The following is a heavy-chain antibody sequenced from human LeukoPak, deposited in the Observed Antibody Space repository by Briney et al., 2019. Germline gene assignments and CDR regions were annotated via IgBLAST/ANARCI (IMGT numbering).Heavy chain of an antibody. Sequence: SETLSLTCAVSGGSFSGYYWSWIRRPPGKGLEWIGEINHSGSTNYNPSLKSRVTISVDTSKNQFSLKLSSVTAADTAVYYCARVRGDYGPHYYYYYYMDVWGKGTTVTVSS. CDR1: GGSFSGYY. CDR3: ARVRGDYGPHYYYYYYMDV. V-gene: IGHV4-34*01. J-gene: IGHJ6*03. CDR2: INHSGST. D-gene: IGHD4-17*01.